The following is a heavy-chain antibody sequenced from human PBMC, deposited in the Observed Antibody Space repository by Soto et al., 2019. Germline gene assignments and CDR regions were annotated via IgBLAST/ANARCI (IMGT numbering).Heavy chain of an antibody. D-gene: IGHD2-15*01. Sequence: LRLSCAASGFTFSSYGMLWVRQAPGKGLEWVAVIWYDGSNKYYADSVKGRFTISRDNSKNTLYLQMNSLRAEDTAVYYCARDRYEYCSGGSCQPDGYWGQGTLFTSPQ. CDR2: IWYDGSNK. V-gene: IGHV3-33*01. CDR3: ARDRYEYCSGGSCQPDGY. CDR1: GFTFSSYG. J-gene: IGHJ4*02.